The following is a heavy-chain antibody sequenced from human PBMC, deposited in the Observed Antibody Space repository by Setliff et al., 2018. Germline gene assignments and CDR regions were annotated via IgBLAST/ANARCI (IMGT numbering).Heavy chain of an antibody. CDR1: GYAFTDNY. J-gene: IGHJ3*01. V-gene: IGHV1-2*04. Sequence: GASVKVSCKTSGYAFTDNYIHWVRQVPGQGLEWMGWINPKTGGTNLAQKFQGWVSMTRDTSITTAYMELSRLTSDDMAVYFCARSDHLVVDGFDVWGQGTMVTVSS. CDR2: INPKTGGT. CDR3: ARSDHLVVDGFDV.